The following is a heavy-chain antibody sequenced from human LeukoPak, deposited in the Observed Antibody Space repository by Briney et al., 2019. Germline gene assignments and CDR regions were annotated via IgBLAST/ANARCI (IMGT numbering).Heavy chain of an antibody. CDR1: GDSVSSAYY. J-gene: IGHJ5*02. CDR3: ARDEEHSSTWNWLDP. D-gene: IGHD6-13*01. CDR2: ISHSGIT. V-gene: IGHV4-38-2*01. Sequence: PSGTLSLTCAVSGDSVSSAYYWGWIRLPPGKGLEWVGSISHSGITNYNPSLKSRVSISADTSKNQFSLRLTSVTAADTAVYYCARDEEHSSTWNWLDPWGQGTLVTVSS.